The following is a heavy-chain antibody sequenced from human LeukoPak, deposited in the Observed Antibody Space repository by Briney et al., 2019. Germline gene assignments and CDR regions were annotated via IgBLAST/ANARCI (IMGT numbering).Heavy chain of an antibody. V-gene: IGHV3-74*01. J-gene: IGHJ4*02. CDR1: GFTFSSHW. CDR3: ARGEKSWINGFDL. Sequence: SGGSLRLSCAASGFTFSSHWMHWVRQAPAKGLVWVSRINSDGSGTIYADSVKGRFTISRDNAKNTLDLQMNSLRAEDTAVYYCARGEKSWINGFDLWGQETLVTVSS. CDR2: INSDGSGT. D-gene: IGHD2-8*01.